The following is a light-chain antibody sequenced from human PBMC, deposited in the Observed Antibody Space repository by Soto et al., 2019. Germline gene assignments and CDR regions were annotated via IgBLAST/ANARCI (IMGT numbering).Light chain of an antibody. CDR1: ETISSW. CDR2: KAS. CDR3: QQYTSYPLT. Sequence: DIQMTQSPSTLSASVGDRVTITCRASETISSWLAWYQQKPGKAPNLLIYKASTLESGVPSRFSGSGSGTELTLTISSLQPDDFATYYCQQYTSYPLTFGGGTKVEIK. V-gene: IGKV1-5*03. J-gene: IGKJ4*01.